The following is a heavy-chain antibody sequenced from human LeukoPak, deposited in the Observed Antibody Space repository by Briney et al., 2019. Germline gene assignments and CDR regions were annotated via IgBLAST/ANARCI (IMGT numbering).Heavy chain of an antibody. Sequence: SQTLSLTCTVSGGSISSGGYYWSWIRQHPGKGLEWIGYIYYSGSTYYNPSLRSRVTISVDTSKNQFSLKLTSMTAADTAVYYCARGIGVVAGTWYFDLWGRGTLVTVSS. CDR2: IYYSGST. J-gene: IGHJ2*01. CDR3: ARGIGVVAGTWYFDL. V-gene: IGHV4-31*03. D-gene: IGHD6-19*01. CDR1: GGSISSGGYY.